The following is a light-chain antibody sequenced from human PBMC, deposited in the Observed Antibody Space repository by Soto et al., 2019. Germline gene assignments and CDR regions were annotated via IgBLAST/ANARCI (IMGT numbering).Light chain of an antibody. CDR1: QSVSSH. J-gene: IGKJ5*01. Sequence: EIVMTQSPDTLFVSLGEGATLSCRASQSVSSHLAWYQHKPGQAPRLLIYGASTRASGIPARFSGSGSETDFTLTISSLEPEDIAVYYCQHRMNWPLTFGQGTRLEIK. CDR3: QHRMNWPLT. V-gene: IGKV3-15*01. CDR2: GAS.